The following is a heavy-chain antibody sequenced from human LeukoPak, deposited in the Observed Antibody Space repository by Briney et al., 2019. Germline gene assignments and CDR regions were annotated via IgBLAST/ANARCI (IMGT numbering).Heavy chain of an antibody. Sequence: SGALSLTCAVSGGSISSSNWWSWVRQPPGKGLEWIGEIYHSGSTNYNPSLKSRVTISVDKSKNQFSLKLSSVTAADTAVYYCARSYYDYVWGSCRSVSWGQGTLVTVSS. J-gene: IGHJ1*01. D-gene: IGHD3-16*02. V-gene: IGHV4-4*02. CDR2: IYHSGST. CDR1: GGSISSSNW. CDR3: ARSYYDYVWGSCRSVS.